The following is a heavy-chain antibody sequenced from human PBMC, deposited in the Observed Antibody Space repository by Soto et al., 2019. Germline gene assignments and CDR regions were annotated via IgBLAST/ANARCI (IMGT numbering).Heavy chain of an antibody. V-gene: IGHV1-8*01. CDR3: ARGVGVQQLVHGVQGYYYYYMDV. CDR1: GYTFTSYD. D-gene: IGHD6-6*01. CDR2: MNPNSGNT. Sequence: ASVKVSCKASGYTFTSYDINWVRQATGQGLEWMGWMNPNSGNTGYAQKFQGRVTMTRNTSISTAYMELSSLRSEDTAVYYCARGVGVQQLVHGVQGYYYYYMDVWGKGTTVTVSS. J-gene: IGHJ6*03.